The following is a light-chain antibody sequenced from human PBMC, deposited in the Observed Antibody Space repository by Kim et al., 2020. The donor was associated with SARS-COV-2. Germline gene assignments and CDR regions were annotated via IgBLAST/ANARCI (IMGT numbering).Light chain of an antibody. CDR3: QQYYSSPALT. V-gene: IGKV4-1*01. CDR1: QSVLNTPGNQNS. Sequence: TISCKFSQSVLNTPGNQNSLAWYQQKPGQPPKLLIYWASTRESGVPDRFSGSGSGTDFTLTISSLQAEDVAVYYCQQYYSSPALTFGGGTKVDIK. J-gene: IGKJ4*01. CDR2: WAS.